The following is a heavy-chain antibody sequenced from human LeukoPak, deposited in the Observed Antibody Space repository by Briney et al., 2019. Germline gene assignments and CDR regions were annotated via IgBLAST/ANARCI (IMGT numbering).Heavy chain of an antibody. V-gene: IGHV4-39*07. J-gene: IGHJ6*03. Sequence: SETLSLTCTVSGGSISSSSYYWGWIRQPPGKGLEWIGSIYYSGSTYYNPSLKSRVTISVDTSKNQFSLKLSSVTAADTAVYYCARLYDYGYYYMDVWGKGTTVTVSS. D-gene: IGHD3-10*01. CDR1: GGSISSSSYY. CDR2: IYYSGST. CDR3: ARLYDYGYYYMDV.